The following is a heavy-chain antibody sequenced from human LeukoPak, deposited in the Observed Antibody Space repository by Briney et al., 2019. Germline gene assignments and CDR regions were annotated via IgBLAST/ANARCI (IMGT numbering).Heavy chain of an antibody. CDR3: ARGPSITMVRGGQWYYYMDV. V-gene: IGHV1-46*01. J-gene: IGHJ6*03. Sequence: GASVKVSCKASGYTFTSYYMHWVRQAPGQGLEWMGIINPSGGSTNYAQKFQGRVTMTRDTSTSTVYMELSSLRSEDTAVYYCARGPSITMVRGGQWYYYMDVWGKGTTVTFSS. CDR1: GYTFTSYY. D-gene: IGHD3-10*01. CDR2: INPSGGST.